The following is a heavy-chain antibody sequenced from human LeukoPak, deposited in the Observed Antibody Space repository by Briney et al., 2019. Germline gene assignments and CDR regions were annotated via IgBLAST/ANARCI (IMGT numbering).Heavy chain of an antibody. Sequence: SETLSLTCTVSGGSLRSYSWSWIRQPPGKGLEWIGYIYDSGNTNYNPSLKSRVTMSVDTSRDQFSLKVSSVTAADTAVYYCARLRYSTSYYYHGMDVWGQGTTVTVSS. CDR2: IYDSGNT. V-gene: IGHV4-59*01. D-gene: IGHD3-9*01. CDR1: GGSLRSYS. CDR3: ARLRYSTSYYYHGMDV. J-gene: IGHJ6*02.